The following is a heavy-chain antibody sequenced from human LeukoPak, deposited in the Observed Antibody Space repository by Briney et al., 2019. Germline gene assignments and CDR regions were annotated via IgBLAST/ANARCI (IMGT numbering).Heavy chain of an antibody. CDR2: IYDSGTT. Sequence: SETLSLTCTVSGDSISNGGYYWSWIRLHPGKGLEWVGYIYDSGTTYYSPALQSRVSISVGTSDNKFSLKLKSLTAADTAVYYCARGGDRRGFDYWGQGTLVTVSS. CDR1: GDSISNGGYY. CDR3: ARGGDRRGFDY. J-gene: IGHJ4*02. D-gene: IGHD1-14*01. V-gene: IGHV4-31*03.